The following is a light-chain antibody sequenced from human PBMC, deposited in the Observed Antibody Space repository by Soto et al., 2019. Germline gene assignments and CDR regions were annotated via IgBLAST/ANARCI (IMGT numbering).Light chain of an antibody. CDR2: DAY. V-gene: IGKV1-5*01. CDR1: QSIRSW. Sequence: DIQMTQSPSILCASVGDRVTITCRASQSIRSWLAWYQQKPGKAPKLLIYDAYSLESGVPSRFSGRRSGTEFTLTIAGLQPEDFATYYYQQYESYSPLTFGGGTKVDIK. CDR3: QQYESYSPLT. J-gene: IGKJ4*01.